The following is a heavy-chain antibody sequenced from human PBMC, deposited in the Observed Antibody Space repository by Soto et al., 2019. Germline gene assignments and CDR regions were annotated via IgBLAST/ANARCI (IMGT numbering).Heavy chain of an antibody. D-gene: IGHD2-2*03. CDR1: GDTFTGYY. J-gene: IGHJ6*02. V-gene: IGHV1-2*02. CDR2: INPNSGGT. CDR3: ARDGRLDMGVKED. Sequence: GAAVKGCFNASGDTFTGYYMHWVRQAPGQVLDCMGWINPNSGGTNYAQKFQGRVTMTRDTSISTAYMELSRLRSDDTAVYYCARDGRLDMGVKEDWGQGTS.